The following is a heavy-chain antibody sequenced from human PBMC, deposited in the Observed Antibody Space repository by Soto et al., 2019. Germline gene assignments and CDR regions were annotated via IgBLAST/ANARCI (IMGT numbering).Heavy chain of an antibody. Sequence: QVQLVQSGAEVKKPGASVKVSCKASGYPFTSYYVHWVRQAPGQGLEWMGFINPSSGSTSYAQKFQGRVTMTRDTSTSTVYMEVSSLRSEDTAVYYCAREMGATQGPFDNWGQGTLVTVSS. D-gene: IGHD1-26*01. J-gene: IGHJ4*02. V-gene: IGHV1-46*01. CDR1: GYPFTSYY. CDR3: AREMGATQGPFDN. CDR2: INPSSGST.